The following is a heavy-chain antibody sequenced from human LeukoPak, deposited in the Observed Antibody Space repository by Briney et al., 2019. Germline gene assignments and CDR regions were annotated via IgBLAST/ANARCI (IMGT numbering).Heavy chain of an antibody. J-gene: IGHJ4*02. V-gene: IGHV4-38-2*02. Sequence: SETLSLTCTVSGFSITSGYYWGWLRQPPGKGLEWIGSIYYSGSTYYNPSLKSRVTISVDTSKNQFSLKLSSVTAADTAVYYCARLPRWNYYFDYWGQGTLVTVSS. CDR3: ARLPRWNYYFDY. CDR1: GFSITSGYY. CDR2: IYYSGST. D-gene: IGHD1-1*01.